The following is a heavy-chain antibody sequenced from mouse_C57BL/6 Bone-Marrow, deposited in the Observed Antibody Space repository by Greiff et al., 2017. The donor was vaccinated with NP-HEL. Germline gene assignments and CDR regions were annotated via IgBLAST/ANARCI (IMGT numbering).Heavy chain of an antibody. CDR1: GYTFTSYD. V-gene: IGHV1-85*01. D-gene: IGHD1-1*01. J-gene: IGHJ3*01. CDR3: ARTATVVAKRAWFAY. CDR2: IYPRDGST. Sequence: VQGVESGPELVKPGASVKLSCKASGYTFTSYDINWVKQRPGQGLEWIGWIYPRDGSTKYNEKFKGKATLTVDTSSSTAYMELHSLTSEDSAVYFCARTATVVAKRAWFAYWGQGTLVTVSA.